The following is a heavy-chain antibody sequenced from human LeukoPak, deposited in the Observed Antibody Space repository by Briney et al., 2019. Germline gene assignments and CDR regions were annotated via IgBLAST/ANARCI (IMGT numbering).Heavy chain of an antibody. CDR1: GGSISSYY. V-gene: IGHV4-59*08. CDR3: ARLTSYGFGVDY. CDR2: IYYSGST. Sequence: KPSETLSLTCTVSGGSISSYYWSWIRQPPGKGLEWIGYIYYSGSTNYNPSLKSRVTISVDTSKNQFSLKLSSVTAADTAVYYYARLTSYGFGVDYWGQGTLVTVS. D-gene: IGHD5-18*01. J-gene: IGHJ4*02.